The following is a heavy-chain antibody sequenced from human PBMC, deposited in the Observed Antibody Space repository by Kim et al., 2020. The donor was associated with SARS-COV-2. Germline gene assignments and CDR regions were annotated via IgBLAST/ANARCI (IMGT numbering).Heavy chain of an antibody. CDR2: TI. CDR3: ASSTWYNWFDP. J-gene: IGHJ5*02. V-gene: IGHV3-48*04. Sequence: TIYYADSGKGRVTISRDNAENSLSLQMNSLRADDTAVYYCASSTWYNWFDPWGQGTLVTVSS. D-gene: IGHD6-13*01.